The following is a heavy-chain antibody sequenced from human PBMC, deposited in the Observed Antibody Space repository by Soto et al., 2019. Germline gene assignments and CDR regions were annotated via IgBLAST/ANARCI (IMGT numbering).Heavy chain of an antibody. CDR1: GFTFSDYY. Sequence: LRLSCAASGFTFSDYYMSWIRQAPGKGLEWVSYISSSGSTIYYADSVKGRFTISRDNAKNSLYLQMNSLRAEDTAVYYCARARSSWYNYYYGMDVWGQGTTVTVSS. V-gene: IGHV3-11*01. J-gene: IGHJ6*02. CDR2: ISSSGSTI. D-gene: IGHD6-13*01. CDR3: ARARSSWYNYYYGMDV.